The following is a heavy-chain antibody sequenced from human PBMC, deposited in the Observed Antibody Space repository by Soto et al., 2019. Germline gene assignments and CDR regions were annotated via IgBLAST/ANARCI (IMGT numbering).Heavy chain of an antibody. Sequence: SETLSLTCTVSCDSVTNYFWSWMRQPPGKGLEWIGHMYHGGRTNYSPSLKSRVTMSLDSSKNQFSLNLSSVTAADTAVYFCARDPGYCTNGVCPIFDFWGQGVLVTVSS. CDR2: MYHGGRT. J-gene: IGHJ4*02. CDR3: ARDPGYCTNGVCPIFDF. D-gene: IGHD2-8*01. V-gene: IGHV4-59*02. CDR1: CDSVTNYF.